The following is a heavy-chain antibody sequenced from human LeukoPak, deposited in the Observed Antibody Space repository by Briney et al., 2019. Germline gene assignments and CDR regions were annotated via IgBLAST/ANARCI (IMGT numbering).Heavy chain of an antibody. CDR1: GFTFDDYA. J-gene: IGHJ4*02. V-gene: IGHV3-9*01. CDR2: ISWNSGSI. D-gene: IGHD4-17*01. Sequence: GRSLRLSCAASGFTFDDYAMHWVRQAPGKGLEWVSGISWNSGSIGYADSVKGRFTISRDNAKNSLYLQMNSLRAEDTAVYYCASDSTVTTLDYWGQGTLVTVSS. CDR3: ASDSTVTTLDY.